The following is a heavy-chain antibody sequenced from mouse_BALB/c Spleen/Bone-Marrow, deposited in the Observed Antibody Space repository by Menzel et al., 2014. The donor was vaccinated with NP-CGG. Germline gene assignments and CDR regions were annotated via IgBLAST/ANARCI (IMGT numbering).Heavy chain of an antibody. V-gene: IGHV1-4*01. D-gene: IGHD2-4*01. Sequence: VQLQQSGAELARPGASVKMSCKASGYTFTSYMIHWVKQRPGQGLEWIGYINPSSDYTNYNQKFKDKATLTADKSSSTAYMQLSSLTSEDSAVYYCAREGLRAWFVYWGQGTLVTVSA. J-gene: IGHJ3*01. CDR2: INPSSDYT. CDR1: GYTFTSYM. CDR3: AREGLRAWFVY.